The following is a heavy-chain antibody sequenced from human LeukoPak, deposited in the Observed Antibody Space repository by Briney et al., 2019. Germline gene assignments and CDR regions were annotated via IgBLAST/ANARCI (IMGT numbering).Heavy chain of an antibody. CDR3: AREMGYYDSSGYYGMDV. Sequence: GGSLRLSCAASGFTFSSYAMHWVRQAPGKGLEWVAVISYDGSNKYYADSVKGRFTISRDNAKNSLYLQMNSLRAEDTAVYYCAREMGYYDSSGYYGMDVWGQGTTVTVSS. D-gene: IGHD3-22*01. J-gene: IGHJ6*02. CDR2: ISYDGSNK. CDR1: GFTFSSYA. V-gene: IGHV3-30-3*01.